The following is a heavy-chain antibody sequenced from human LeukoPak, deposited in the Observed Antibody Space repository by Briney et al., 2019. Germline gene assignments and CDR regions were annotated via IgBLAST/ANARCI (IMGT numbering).Heavy chain of an antibody. D-gene: IGHD3-22*01. CDR1: GGSISSGSYY. V-gene: IGHV4-61*02. CDR2: IYTSGST. Sequence: SQTLSLTCTVSGGSISSGSYYWSWIRQPAGKGLEWIGRIYTSGSTNYNPSLKSRVTISADTSKNQFSLKLSSVTAADTAVYYCARDKRYYDSNGYLGVSGYFDYWGQGTLVTVSS. J-gene: IGHJ4*02. CDR3: ARDKRYYDSNGYLGVSGYFDY.